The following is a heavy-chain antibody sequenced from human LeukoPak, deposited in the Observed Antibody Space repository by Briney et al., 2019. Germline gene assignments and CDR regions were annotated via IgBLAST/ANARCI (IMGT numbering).Heavy chain of an antibody. V-gene: IGHV3-15*01. Sequence: GGSLRLSCAASGFTFSDGWMNWVRQAPGKGLEWVGRIKSKTDGGTTDYAAPVKGRFTISRDNAKNSLYLQMNSLRAEDTAVYYCAREDPYYYDSGSGDYWGQGTLVTVSS. J-gene: IGHJ4*02. CDR2: IKSKTDGGTT. D-gene: IGHD3-22*01. CDR3: AREDPYYYDSGSGDY. CDR1: GFTFSDGW.